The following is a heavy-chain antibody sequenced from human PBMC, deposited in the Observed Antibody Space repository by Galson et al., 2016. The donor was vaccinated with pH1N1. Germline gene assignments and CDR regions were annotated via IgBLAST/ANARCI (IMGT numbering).Heavy chain of an antibody. J-gene: IGHJ6*04. CDR2: IWMDGTGQ. Sequence: SLRLSCAASGLIFKNFAMHWVRQAPGKGLEWVAFIWMDGTGQKYADSVKGRFIISRDNSKNTLYLQMNSLGDEDTAIYYCTTDADDPMYVWGIGTTVTVSP. CDR3: TTDADDPMYV. V-gene: IGHV3-33*01. D-gene: IGHD3-16*01. CDR1: GLIFKNFA.